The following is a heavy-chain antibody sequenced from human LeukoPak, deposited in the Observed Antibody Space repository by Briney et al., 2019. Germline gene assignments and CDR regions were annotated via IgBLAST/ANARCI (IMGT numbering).Heavy chain of an antibody. D-gene: IGHD3-10*01. CDR3: ARGPDVWFGESNYYFDY. V-gene: IGHV1-18*01. Sequence: ASVKVSCKASGYTFTSYGISWVRQAPGQGLEWMGWISAYNGNTNYAQKLQGRVIMTTDTSTSTAYMELRSLRSDDTAVYYCARGPDVWFGESNYYFDYWGQGTLVTVSS. CDR2: ISAYNGNT. J-gene: IGHJ4*02. CDR1: GYTFTSYG.